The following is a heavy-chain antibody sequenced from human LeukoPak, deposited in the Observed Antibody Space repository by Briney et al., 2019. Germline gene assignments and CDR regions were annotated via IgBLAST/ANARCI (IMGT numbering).Heavy chain of an antibody. CDR3: ARGRYFDWFGNYYFDY. CDR2: IIPIFGTA. CDR1: GGTFSSYA. V-gene: IGHV1-69*13. D-gene: IGHD3-9*01. J-gene: IGHJ4*02. Sequence: SVKVSCKATGGTFSSYAISWVRQAPGQGLEWMGGIIPIFGTANYAQKFQGRVTITADESTSTAYMELSSLRSEDTAVYYCARGRYFDWFGNYYFDYWGQGTLVTVSS.